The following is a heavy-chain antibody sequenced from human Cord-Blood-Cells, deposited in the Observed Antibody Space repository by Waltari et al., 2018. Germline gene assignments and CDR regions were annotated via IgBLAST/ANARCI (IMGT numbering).Heavy chain of an antibody. CDR1: GGSISSGGYY. CDR3: ARDRITARPYYYYMDV. CDR2: IYYSGST. D-gene: IGHD6-6*01. J-gene: IGHJ6*03. Sequence: QVQLQESGPGLVKTSQTLSLTCTVSGGSISSGGYYWSWIRQNPGKGLEWIGYIYYSGSTYYNPSLKSRVTISVDTSKNQFSLKLSSVTAADTAVYYCARDRITARPYYYYMDVWGKGTTVTVSS. V-gene: IGHV4-31*03.